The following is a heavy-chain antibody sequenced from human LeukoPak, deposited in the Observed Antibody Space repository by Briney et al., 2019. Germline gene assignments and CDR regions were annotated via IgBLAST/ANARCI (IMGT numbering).Heavy chain of an antibody. CDR1: GYTFTSYY. CDR3: AADLITDAFDI. V-gene: IGHV1-58*02. CDR2: IVVGSGNT. J-gene: IGHJ3*02. Sequence: SVKVSCKASGYTFTSYYMHWVRQARGQRLEWIGWIVVGSGNTNYAQKFQERITITRDMSTSTAYMELSSLRSEDTAVYFCAADLITDAFDIWGQGTMVTVSS. D-gene: IGHD5-24*01.